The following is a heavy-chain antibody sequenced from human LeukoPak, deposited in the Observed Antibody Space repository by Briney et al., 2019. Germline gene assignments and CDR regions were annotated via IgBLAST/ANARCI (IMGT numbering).Heavy chain of an antibody. CDR2: IYSGGST. V-gene: IGHV3-53*01. D-gene: IGHD3-3*01. Sequence: QAGGSLRLSCAASGFTVSSNYMSWVRQAPGKGLEWVSVIYSGGSTYYADSVKGRFTISRDNSKNTPYLQMNSLRAEDTAVYYCARAVSEWLNPYYYGMDVWGQGTTVTVSS. J-gene: IGHJ6*02. CDR3: ARAVSEWLNPYYYGMDV. CDR1: GFTVSSNY.